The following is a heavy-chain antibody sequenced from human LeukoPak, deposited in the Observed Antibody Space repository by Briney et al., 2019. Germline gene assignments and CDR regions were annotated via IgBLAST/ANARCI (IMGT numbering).Heavy chain of an antibody. Sequence: SEPLSLSRASEVGSFSGYNWSWIHQPPRKGLELIGIINDSRSTNYKPSVKSRFTISIDNSKNQFYLKLNCVTAADTAVYYCARGRGIYGGLPGYWGQGTLVTV. CDR1: VGSFSGYN. J-gene: IGHJ4*02. CDR2: INDSRST. CDR3: ARGRGIYGGLPGY. V-gene: IGHV4-34*01. D-gene: IGHD4-23*01.